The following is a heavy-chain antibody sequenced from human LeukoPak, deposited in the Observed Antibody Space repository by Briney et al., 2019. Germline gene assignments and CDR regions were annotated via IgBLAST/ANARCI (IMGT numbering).Heavy chain of an antibody. CDR3: ARETSSSSWGRYGFDP. V-gene: IGHV3-66*01. CDR2: IYSGGST. J-gene: IGHJ5*02. D-gene: IGHD6-13*01. Sequence: GGSLRLSCAASGFTVSYNYMSWVRQAPGKGLEWVSVIYSGGSTYYADSVKGRFTISRDNSKNTLYLQMNSLRAEDTAVYYCARETSSSSWGRYGFDPSGQGTLVTVSS. CDR1: GFTVSYNY.